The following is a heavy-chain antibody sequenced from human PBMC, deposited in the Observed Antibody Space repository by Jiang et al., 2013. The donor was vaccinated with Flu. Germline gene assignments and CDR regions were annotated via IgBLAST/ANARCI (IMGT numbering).Heavy chain of an antibody. CDR3: ARDRGLWFKPGNFDY. V-gene: IGHV4-39*07. Sequence: GSGLVKPSETLSLTCTVSGGSISSSSYYWGWIRQPPGKGLEWIGSIYYSGSTYYNPSLKSRVTISVDTSKNQFSLKLSSVTAADTAVYYCARDRGLWFKPGNFDYWGQGTLVTVSS. CDR2: IYYSGST. D-gene: IGHD3-10*01. J-gene: IGHJ4*02. CDR1: GGSISSSSYY.